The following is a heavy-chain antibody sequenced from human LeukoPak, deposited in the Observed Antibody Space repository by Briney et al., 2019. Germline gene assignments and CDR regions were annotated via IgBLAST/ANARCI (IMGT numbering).Heavy chain of an antibody. J-gene: IGHJ5*02. D-gene: IGHD6-13*01. CDR2: IYYSGST. CDR1: GGSISSNSYY. V-gene: IGHV4-39*07. Sequence: PSETLSLTCAVSGGSISSNSYYWGWIRQPPGKGLEWIGSIYYSGSTNYNPSLQSRVTMSVDTSKNHISLRLSFVTAADTAVYYCARDGQQLVHWFAPWGQGTLVTVSS. CDR3: ARDGQQLVHWFAP.